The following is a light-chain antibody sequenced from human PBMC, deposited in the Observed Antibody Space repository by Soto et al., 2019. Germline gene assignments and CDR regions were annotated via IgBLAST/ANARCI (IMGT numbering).Light chain of an antibody. Sequence: AIQMTQSPSSLSASVGDRVTITCRASQGVRDELGWFQHKAGKAPKLLIYATSSLQDGVPSRICGSWSGSDFTLTISSLHPEDVSTSYLLPDFDYPPPVGQGTKVDIK. J-gene: IGKJ1*01. CDR2: ATS. V-gene: IGKV1-6*01. CDR3: LPDFDYPPP. CDR1: QGVRDE.